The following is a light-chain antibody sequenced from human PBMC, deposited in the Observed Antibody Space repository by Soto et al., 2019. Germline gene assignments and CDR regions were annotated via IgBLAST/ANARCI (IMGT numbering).Light chain of an antibody. Sequence: DIQMTQSPSSITAFIGDRVNSTCRASQGISNSLAWVQEKPGKAPKSLIYAASTLQSGVSSRFSGSGSGADFTLTISTLQPEDFATYYCQQYKTFPRTFGQGTKVE. CDR3: QQYKTFPRT. CDR1: QGISNS. J-gene: IGKJ1*01. V-gene: IGKV1-16*01. CDR2: AAS.